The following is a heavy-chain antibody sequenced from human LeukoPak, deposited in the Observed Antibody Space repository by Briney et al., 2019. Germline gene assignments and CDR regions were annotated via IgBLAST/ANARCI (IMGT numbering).Heavy chain of an antibody. CDR2: INPNSGGT. J-gene: IGHJ4*02. D-gene: IGHD6-13*01. Sequence: ASVKGSCKASGYTFTGYYMHWVRQAPGQGLEWMGWINPNSGGTNYAQKFQGRVTMTRDTSISTAYMELSRLRSDDTAVYYCARDALRRGAAAGSVSFDYWGQGTLVTVSS. CDR3: ARDALRRGAAAGSVSFDY. V-gene: IGHV1-2*02. CDR1: GYTFTGYY.